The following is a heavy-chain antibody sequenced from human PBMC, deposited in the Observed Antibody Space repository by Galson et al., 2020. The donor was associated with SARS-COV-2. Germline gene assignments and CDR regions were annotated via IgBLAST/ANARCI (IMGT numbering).Heavy chain of an antibody. D-gene: IGHD3-10*01. CDR3: ARGPRFGELLSPFDY. Sequence: TGGSLRLSCAASGFTFSTYAMHCVRQAPGQGLESVAVISNDGSNRYYADSVKGRFTISRDNSKNTLYVQMNSLRAEDTAVYYCARGPRFGELLSPFDYWGQGTLVTVSS. CDR2: ISNDGSNR. CDR1: GFTFSTYA. V-gene: IGHV3-30-3*01. J-gene: IGHJ4*02.